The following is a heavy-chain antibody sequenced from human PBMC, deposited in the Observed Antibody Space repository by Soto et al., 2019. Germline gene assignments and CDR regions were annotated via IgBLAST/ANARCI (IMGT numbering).Heavy chain of an antibody. D-gene: IGHD1-1*01. CDR2: INQDGSQK. CDR1: GFTFSSYR. V-gene: IGHV3-7*01. J-gene: IGHJ4*02. Sequence: SGGSLRLSCAASGFTFSSYRMNWVRQAPGKGLEWVANINQDGSQKDYVDFVKGRFTVSRDNARNSLYLQMNSLRAEDTAVYYCARDYRYPFDYWGQGNLVTVSS. CDR3: ARDYRYPFDY.